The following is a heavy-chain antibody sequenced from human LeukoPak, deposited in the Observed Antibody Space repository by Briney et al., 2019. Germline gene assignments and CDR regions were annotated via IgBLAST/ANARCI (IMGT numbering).Heavy chain of an antibody. Sequence: ASVKVSCKASGYTFTNFDIDWVRQAPGQGLEWMGWMNPVSGKAGSAQKFQGRVTLTRDTSISTAYMEVSSLRFDDTAFYYCARAPMGTAPLYWGQGTLVTVSS. J-gene: IGHJ4*02. CDR3: ARAPMGTAPLY. CDR2: MNPVSGKA. V-gene: IGHV1-8*01. D-gene: IGHD1/OR15-1a*01. CDR1: GYTFTNFD.